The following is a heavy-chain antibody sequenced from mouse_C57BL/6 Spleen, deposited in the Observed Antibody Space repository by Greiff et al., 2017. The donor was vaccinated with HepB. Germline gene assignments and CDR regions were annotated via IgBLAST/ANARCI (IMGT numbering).Heavy chain of an antibody. Sequence: VQLQQPGAELVKPGASVKMSCKASGYTFTSYWITWVKQRPGQGLEWIGDIYPGSGSTNYNEKFKSKATLTVDTTSSTAYMQLSSLTSEDSAVYYCAREELTGSYFDYWGQGTTLTVSS. J-gene: IGHJ2*01. CDR2: IYPGSGST. D-gene: IGHD4-1*01. CDR1: GYTFTSYW. CDR3: AREELTGSYFDY. V-gene: IGHV1-55*01.